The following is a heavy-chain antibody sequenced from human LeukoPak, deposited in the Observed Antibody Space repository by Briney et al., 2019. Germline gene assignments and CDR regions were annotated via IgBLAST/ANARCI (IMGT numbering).Heavy chain of an antibody. CDR3: ARGGAARLRRYYYYYYMDV. J-gene: IGHJ6*03. Sequence: SVKVSCKASGGTFSSYAISWVRQAPGQGLEWMGGIIPVFGTANYAQKFQGRVTITTDESTSTAYMELSSLRAEDTAVYYCARGGAARLRRYYYYYYMDVWGKGTTVTVSS. V-gene: IGHV1-69*05. D-gene: IGHD6-6*01. CDR2: IIPVFGTA. CDR1: GGTFSSYA.